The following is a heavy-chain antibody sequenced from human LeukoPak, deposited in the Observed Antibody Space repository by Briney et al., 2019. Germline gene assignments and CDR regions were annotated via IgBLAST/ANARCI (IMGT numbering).Heavy chain of an antibody. D-gene: IGHD3-22*01. Sequence: SETLSLTCTVSGGSISRYFWSWIRQPPGKGLVWIGYIYYSGSTNYNPSLKSRVTISVDTSKNQVSLKLSSVTAADTAVYYCARHEGDTSGSYMYNWFDPWGQGTLVTVSS. V-gene: IGHV4-59*08. J-gene: IGHJ5*02. CDR3: ARHEGDTSGSYMYNWFDP. CDR2: IYYSGST. CDR1: GGSISRYF.